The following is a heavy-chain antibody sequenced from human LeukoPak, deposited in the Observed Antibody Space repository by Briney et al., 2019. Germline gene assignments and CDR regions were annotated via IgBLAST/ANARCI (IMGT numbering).Heavy chain of an antibody. D-gene: IGHD3-9*01. CDR2: IYYSGST. CDR1: GGSISSSSYY. V-gene: IGHV4-39*02. Sequence: PSETLSLTCTVSGGSISSSSYYWGWIRQPPGKGLEWIGSIYYSGSTYYNPSLKSRVTISVDTSKNQFSLKLSSVTAADTAVYFCARDHPVADWAPDIWGRGTMVTVSS. J-gene: IGHJ3*02. CDR3: ARDHPVADWAPDI.